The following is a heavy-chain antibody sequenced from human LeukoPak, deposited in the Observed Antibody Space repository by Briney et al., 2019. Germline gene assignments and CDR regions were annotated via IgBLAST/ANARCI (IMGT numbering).Heavy chain of an antibody. J-gene: IGHJ6*03. Sequence: ASVKVSCKASGYSFTTYYMHWVRQAPGLGLEWMGIINPSDGSTRNSQKFQGRVTMARDTSTSTVYMELSSLRSEDTAIYHCAREVESRWDYYYYYYMDVWGKGTTVTVSS. CDR3: AREVESRWDYYYYYYMDV. V-gene: IGHV1-46*01. D-gene: IGHD1-26*01. CDR1: GYSFTTYY. CDR2: INPSDGST.